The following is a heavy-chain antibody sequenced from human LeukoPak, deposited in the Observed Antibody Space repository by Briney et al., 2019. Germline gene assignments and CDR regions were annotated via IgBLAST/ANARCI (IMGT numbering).Heavy chain of an antibody. V-gene: IGHV3-21*01. D-gene: IGHD3-22*01. CDR1: GFTFSTYA. Sequence: GGSLRLSCAASGFTFSTYAMHWVRQAPGKGLEWVSSISSSSSYIYYADSVKGRFTISRDNAKNSLYLQMNSLRAEDTAVYYCARSRGIVVVDYWGQGTLVTVSS. CDR3: ARSRGIVVVDY. CDR2: ISSSSSYI. J-gene: IGHJ4*02.